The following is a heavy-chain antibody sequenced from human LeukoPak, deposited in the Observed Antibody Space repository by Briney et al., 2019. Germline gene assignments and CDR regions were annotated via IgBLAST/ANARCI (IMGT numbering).Heavy chain of an antibody. CDR3: AREYHDSSDYYYYYGMDV. D-gene: IGHD3-22*01. Sequence: PGGSLRLSCAASGFTFSSYSMNWVRQAPGKGLEWVSSISSSSSYIYYADSVKGRFTISRDNAKNSLYLQMNSLRAGDTAVYYCAREYHDSSDYYYYYGMDVWGQGTTVTVSS. V-gene: IGHV3-21*01. CDR2: ISSSSSYI. J-gene: IGHJ6*02. CDR1: GFTFSSYS.